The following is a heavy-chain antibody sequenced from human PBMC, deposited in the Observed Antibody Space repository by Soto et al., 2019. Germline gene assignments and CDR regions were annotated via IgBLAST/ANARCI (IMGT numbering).Heavy chain of an antibody. CDR1: GCNFTNYL. J-gene: IGHJ1*01. CDR2: IYPGDSDT. V-gene: IGHV5-51*01. D-gene: IGHD2-8*02. Sequence: PGESHKISYKCSGCNFTNYLIVLVRPLPGKGLEWMGIIYPGDSDTRYSPSFQGQVTISADKSISTAYLQWSSLKASDTAMYYCARNVSQTAWSFQHWGQGTLVTVSS. CDR3: ARNVSQTAWSFQH.